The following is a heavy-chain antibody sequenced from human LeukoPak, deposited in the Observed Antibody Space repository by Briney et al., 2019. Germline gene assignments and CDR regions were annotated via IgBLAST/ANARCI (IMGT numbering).Heavy chain of an antibody. D-gene: IGHD3-16*01. CDR2: IYYSGST. CDR3: ARTALDDYVWGSYPYYFDY. V-gene: IGHV4-31*03. CDR1: GGSISSGDYY. Sequence: SETLSLTCTVSGGSISSGDYYWSWIRQHPGKGLEWIGYIYYSGSTYYNPSLKSRVTISVDTSKNQFSLKLSSVTAADTAVYYCARTALDDYVWGSYPYYFDYWGQGTLVTVSS. J-gene: IGHJ4*02.